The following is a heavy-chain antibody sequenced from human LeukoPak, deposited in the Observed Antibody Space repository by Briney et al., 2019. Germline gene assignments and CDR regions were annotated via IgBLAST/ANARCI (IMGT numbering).Heavy chain of an antibody. J-gene: IGHJ4*02. Sequence: AGGSLRLSCAASGFTFSSYSMNWVRQAPGKGLEWVSYISSSTNTIYYADSVKGRFTISRDNAKNSLYLQMNSLRAEDTAVYYCARDMTMVRGVIDYWGQGTLVTVSS. V-gene: IGHV3-48*04. CDR2: ISSSTNTI. CDR1: GFTFSSYS. CDR3: ARDMTMVRGVIDY. D-gene: IGHD3-10*01.